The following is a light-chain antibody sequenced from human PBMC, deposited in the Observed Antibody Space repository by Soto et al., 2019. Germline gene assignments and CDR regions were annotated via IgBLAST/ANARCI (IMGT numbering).Light chain of an antibody. Sequence: EIVLTQSPGTLSLSPGERATLSCRASESVSTNYLAWYQQKPGQAPRLLISGASSRATGIPDRFSGSGSGADFTLTTNRLEPEDFAVYYCQQYGSVPLTFGGGTKVESK. CDR2: GAS. J-gene: IGKJ4*01. CDR3: QQYGSVPLT. V-gene: IGKV3-20*01. CDR1: ESVSTNY.